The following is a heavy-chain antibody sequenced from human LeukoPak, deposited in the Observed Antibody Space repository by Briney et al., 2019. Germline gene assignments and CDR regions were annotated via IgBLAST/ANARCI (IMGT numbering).Heavy chain of an antibody. CDR1: GYSISSGYY. CDR2: IYHSGST. D-gene: IGHD2-2*01. Sequence: SETLSLTCAVSGYSISSGYYWGWIRQPPGQGLEWIGSIYHSGSTYYNPSLKSRVTISVDTSKNQFSLKLSSVTAADTAVYYCARQESYCSSTSCYSSFLDYWGQGTLVTVSS. V-gene: IGHV4-38-2*01. CDR3: ARQESYCSSTSCYSSFLDY. J-gene: IGHJ4*02.